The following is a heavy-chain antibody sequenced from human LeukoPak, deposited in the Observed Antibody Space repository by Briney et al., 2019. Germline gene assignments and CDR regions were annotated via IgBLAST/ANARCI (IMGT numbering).Heavy chain of an antibody. D-gene: IGHD3-9*01. J-gene: IGHJ1*01. Sequence: TGGSLRLSCAASGFTFSSYAMSWVRQAPGKGLEWVSAISGSGGSTYYADSVKGRFTISRDNSKNTLYLQMNSLRAEDTAVYYCAKDPARYFDWLLQAEYFQHWGQGTLVTVSS. CDR1: GFTFSSYA. CDR3: AKDPARYFDWLLQAEYFQH. V-gene: IGHV3-23*01. CDR2: ISGSGGST.